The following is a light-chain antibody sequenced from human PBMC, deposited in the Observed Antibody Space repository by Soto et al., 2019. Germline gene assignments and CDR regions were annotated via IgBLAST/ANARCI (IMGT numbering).Light chain of an antibody. V-gene: IGLV2-11*01. CDR3: CSYVGSYTSYV. J-gene: IGLJ1*01. Sequence: QSVLTQPRSVSGSTGQSVTISCTGTSSDVGGYNFFSWYQQHPGKAPKFMIYDVTKRPSGVPDRFSGSKSGNTASLTISGLQAEDEADYYCCSYVGSYTSYVFGTGTKLTVL. CDR2: DVT. CDR1: SSDVGGYNF.